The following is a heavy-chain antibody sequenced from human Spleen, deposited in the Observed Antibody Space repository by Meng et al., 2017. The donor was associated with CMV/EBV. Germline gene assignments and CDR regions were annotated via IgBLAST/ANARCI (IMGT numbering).Heavy chain of an antibody. J-gene: IGHJ3*02. Sequence: GGSLRLSCAASGFTFSDYYMSWIRQAPGKGLEWVSYITTSGTILYYADSVKGRFTISRDNAKNSLYLQMNSLRAEDTAVYYCASPVVVVPAVSHLDAFDIWGQGTMVTVSS. CDR3: ASPVVVVPAVSHLDAFDI. CDR1: GFTFSDYY. D-gene: IGHD2-2*01. CDR2: ITTSGTIL. V-gene: IGHV3-11*01.